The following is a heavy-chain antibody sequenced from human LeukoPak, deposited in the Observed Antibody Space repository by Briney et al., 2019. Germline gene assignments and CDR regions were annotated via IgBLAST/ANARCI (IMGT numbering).Heavy chain of an antibody. CDR1: GFTCSSYG. V-gene: IGHV3-33*06. Sequence: GGSLRLSCAASGFTCSSYGMHWVRQAPGKGLEWVAVIWYDGSNKYYADSVKGRFTISRDNSKNTLYLQMNSLRAEDTAVYYCAKPTKVRYSSGWQYAYFDYWGQGTLVTVSS. CDR3: AKPTKVRYSSGWQYAYFDY. CDR2: IWYDGSNK. J-gene: IGHJ4*02. D-gene: IGHD6-19*01.